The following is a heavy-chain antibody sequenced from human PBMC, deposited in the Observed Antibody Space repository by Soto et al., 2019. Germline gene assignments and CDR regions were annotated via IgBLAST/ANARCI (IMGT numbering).Heavy chain of an antibody. CDR3: AAVETYYYDCSDHYFDDFAI. CDR2: IVVGSDNT. CDR1: GFTFTTSA. J-gene: IGHJ3*02. Sequence: GASVKVSCKASGFTFTTSAVQWVRQARGQRLEWVGWIVVGSDNTKYAQKFQERVTITRVMSTSTVYMELSSLRSEDTAVYFCAAVETYYYDCSDHYFDDFAIWGQGTMVTVSS. D-gene: IGHD3-22*01. V-gene: IGHV1-58*01.